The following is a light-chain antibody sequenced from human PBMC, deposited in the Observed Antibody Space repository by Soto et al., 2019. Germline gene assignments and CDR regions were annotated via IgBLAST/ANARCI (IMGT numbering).Light chain of an antibody. Sequence: DIQMTQSPSTLSASVGDRVTITCRASQSISGWLAWYQQKPGIAPKLLICKASSLESGVPSWFSGSGSGTEFTLTISSLQPDDFATYYCQQYNSYPWTFGQGTKVEI. CDR1: QSISGW. J-gene: IGKJ1*01. V-gene: IGKV1-5*03. CDR3: QQYNSYPWT. CDR2: KAS.